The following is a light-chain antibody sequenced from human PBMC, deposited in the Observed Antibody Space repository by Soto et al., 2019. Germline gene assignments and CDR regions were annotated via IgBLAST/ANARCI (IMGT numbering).Light chain of an antibody. CDR1: QTIYNN. V-gene: IGKV3-15*01. Sequence: EIVMTQSPANLSVSPGERATLSCRASQTIYNNVAWYQQRPGQAPRLLIYDASTRATSVPARFSGSGSGTDFTLSISGLQSADCAVYYCQQFNKWPLTFGGGTKVDIK. CDR2: DAS. J-gene: IGKJ4*01. CDR3: QQFNKWPLT.